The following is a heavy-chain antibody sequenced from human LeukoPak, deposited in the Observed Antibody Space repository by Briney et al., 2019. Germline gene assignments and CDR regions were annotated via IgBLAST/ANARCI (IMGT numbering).Heavy chain of an antibody. Sequence: PGGSLRLSCAASGFTFSSYSMNWVRQAPGKGLEWVSSISSSSSYIYYADSVKGRFTISRDNSKNTLYLQMNSLRAEDTAVYYCARDSVAPNEEGHYYYYYYGMDVWGQGTTVTVSS. D-gene: IGHD4-23*01. CDR3: ARDSVAPNEEGHYYYYYYGMDV. CDR1: GFTFSSYS. V-gene: IGHV3-21*01. J-gene: IGHJ6*02. CDR2: ISSSSSYI.